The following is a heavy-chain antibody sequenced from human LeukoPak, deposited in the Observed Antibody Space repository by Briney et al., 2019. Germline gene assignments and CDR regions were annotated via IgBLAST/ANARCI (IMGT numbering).Heavy chain of an antibody. CDR3: AREDIVATDAFDI. CDR2: ITSGGTTM. D-gene: IGHD5-12*01. CDR1: GFKFSDSY. V-gene: IGHV3-11*04. Sequence: GGSLRLSCVASGFKFSDSYMNWICQAPGKGLEWISYITSGGTTMYYADSVKGRFTVSRDNAKNSLHLQMNSLRAEDTAVYYCAREDIVATDAFDIWGQGTMVTVSS. J-gene: IGHJ3*02.